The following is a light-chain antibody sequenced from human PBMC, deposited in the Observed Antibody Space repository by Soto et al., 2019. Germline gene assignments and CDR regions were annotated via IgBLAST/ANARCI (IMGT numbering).Light chain of an antibody. CDR2: KAS. J-gene: IGKJ1*01. CDR1: QSISSW. Sequence: DIQMTQSPSTLSASVGDRVTITCRASQSISSWWAWYHQKPGKAPKLLIYKASSLGSGVPSGVSGSGSGTEFTVTISSLQPDDFATYYCEQYNSLWTFGQGTKVEIK. V-gene: IGKV1-5*03. CDR3: EQYNSLWT.